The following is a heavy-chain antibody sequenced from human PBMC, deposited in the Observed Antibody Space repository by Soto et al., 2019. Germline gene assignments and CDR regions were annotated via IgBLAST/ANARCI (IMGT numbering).Heavy chain of an antibody. Sequence: GGSLRLSCAASGFTFSSYSMNWVRQAPGKGLEWVSYISSSSSTIYYADSVKGRFTISRDNAKNSLYLQMNSLRAEDTAVYYCARDSVTMVRDFDYWGQGTLVTVSS. CDR2: ISSSSSTI. V-gene: IGHV3-48*01. D-gene: IGHD3-10*01. CDR1: GFTFSSYS. CDR3: ARDSVTMVRDFDY. J-gene: IGHJ4*02.